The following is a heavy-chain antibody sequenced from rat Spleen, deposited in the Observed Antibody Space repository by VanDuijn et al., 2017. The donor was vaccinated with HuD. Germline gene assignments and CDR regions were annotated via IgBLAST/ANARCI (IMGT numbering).Heavy chain of an antibody. Sequence: EVKLVESGGGLVQPGRSLKLSCAASGFNFNDYWMGWVRQAPGKGLEWIGEINKNSRTIKYSPSLKDKFTISRDNAQNTLYLQMSKLGSEDTAIYYCVRERSGVDGWGQGVMVTVSS. CDR3: VRERSGVDG. V-gene: IGHV4-2*01. J-gene: IGHJ2*01. D-gene: IGHD4-3*01. CDR1: GFNFNDYW. CDR2: INKNSRTI.